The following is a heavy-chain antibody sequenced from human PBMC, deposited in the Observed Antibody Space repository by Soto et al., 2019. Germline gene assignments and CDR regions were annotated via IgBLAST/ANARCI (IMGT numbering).Heavy chain of an antibody. Sequence: LRLSCAASGFTFSSYWMHWVRQAPGKGLVWVSRINSDGSSTSYADSVKGRFTISRDNAKNTLYLQMNSLRAEDTAVYYCARPRGSGSPFDYWGQGTLVTVSS. CDR2: INSDGSST. CDR3: ARPRGSGSPFDY. CDR1: GFTFSSYW. D-gene: IGHD3-10*01. J-gene: IGHJ4*02. V-gene: IGHV3-74*01.